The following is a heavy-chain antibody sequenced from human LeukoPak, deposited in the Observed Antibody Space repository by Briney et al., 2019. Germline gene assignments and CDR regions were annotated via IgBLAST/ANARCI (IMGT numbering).Heavy chain of an antibody. CDR3: ARRVVVTAQTLDAFDI. Sequence: PSETLSLTCTVSGGSISSYYWSWIRQPPGKGLEWIGYIYYSGSTNYNPSLKSRVTMSVDTSKNQFSLKLSSVTAADTAVYYCARRVVVTAQTLDAFDIWGQGTMVTVSS. CDR2: IYYSGST. D-gene: IGHD2-21*02. CDR1: GGSISSYY. V-gene: IGHV4-59*08. J-gene: IGHJ3*02.